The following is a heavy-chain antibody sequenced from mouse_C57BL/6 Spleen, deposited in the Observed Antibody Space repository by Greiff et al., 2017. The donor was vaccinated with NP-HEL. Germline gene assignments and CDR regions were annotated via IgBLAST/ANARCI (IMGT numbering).Heavy chain of an antibody. V-gene: IGHV5-4*01. Sequence: EVQRVESGGGLVKPGGSLKLSCAASGFTFSSYAMSWVRQTPEKRLEWVATISDGGSYTYYPDNVKGRFTISRDNAKNNLYLQMSHLKSEDTAMYYCAIYYGSSYGYFDVWGTGTTVTVSS. CDR1: GFTFSSYA. J-gene: IGHJ1*03. CDR3: AIYYGSSYGYFDV. CDR2: ISDGGSYT. D-gene: IGHD1-1*01.